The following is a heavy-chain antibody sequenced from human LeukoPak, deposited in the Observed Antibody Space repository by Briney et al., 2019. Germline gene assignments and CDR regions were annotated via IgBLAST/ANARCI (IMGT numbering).Heavy chain of an antibody. CDR1: GFTFDDYA. Sequence: PGGSLRLSCAASGFTFDDYAMHWVCQAPGKGLEWVSLISWDGGSTYYADSVKGRFTISRDNSKNSLYLQMNSLRAEDTAVYYCAILAPYSGYDYVTWGQGTLVTVSS. D-gene: IGHD5-12*01. V-gene: IGHV3-43D*03. CDR3: AILAPYSGYDYVT. J-gene: IGHJ5*02. CDR2: ISWDGGST.